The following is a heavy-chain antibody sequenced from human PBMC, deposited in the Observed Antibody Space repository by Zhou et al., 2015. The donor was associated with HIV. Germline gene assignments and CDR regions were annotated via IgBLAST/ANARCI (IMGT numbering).Heavy chain of an antibody. CDR1: GFTVSSNY. J-gene: IGHJ6*02. V-gene: IGHV3-33*08. CDR3: ARDAQGRHGLDV. CDR2: IWYDGSHK. Sequence: VQLVESGGGLIQPGGSLRLSCAASGFTVSSNYMSWVRQAPGKGLEWVAQIWYDGSHKYYTDFVKGRFTISRGNTKKVVYLQIDRVTVGDTATYYCARDAQGRHGLDVWGQGTTVSVS.